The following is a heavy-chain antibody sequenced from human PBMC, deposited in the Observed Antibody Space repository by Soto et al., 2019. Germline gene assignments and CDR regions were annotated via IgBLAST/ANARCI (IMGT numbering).Heavy chain of an antibody. CDR1: GFTFDKYA. J-gene: IGHJ5*02. CDR3: ARGGIGWFDP. V-gene: IGHV3-23*01. CDR2: VSPSGDNT. Sequence: GGSLRLSCAASGFTFDKYAMAWVRQAPGQGLEWVSTVSPSGDNTYQADSVRGRFTISRDNSKNTLYLQMSSLRAGDTAVYYCARGGIGWFDPWGQGTLVTVSS. D-gene: IGHD3-10*01.